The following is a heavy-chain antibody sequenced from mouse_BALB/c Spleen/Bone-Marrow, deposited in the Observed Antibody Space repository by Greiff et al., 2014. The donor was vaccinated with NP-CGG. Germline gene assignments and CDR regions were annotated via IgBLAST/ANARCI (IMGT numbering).Heavy chain of an antibody. Sequence: LVESGAELVRPGTPVKISCKASGYTFTNYWLGWLKQRPGHGLEWIGDIYPGGGYTNYNEKFKGKATLTADTSSSTAYMQLSSLTSEDSAVYFCARRGTGVDYWGQGTTLTVSS. CDR3: ARRGTGVDY. CDR1: GYTFTNYW. V-gene: IGHV1-63*02. CDR2: IYPGGGYT. J-gene: IGHJ2*01. D-gene: IGHD4-1*01.